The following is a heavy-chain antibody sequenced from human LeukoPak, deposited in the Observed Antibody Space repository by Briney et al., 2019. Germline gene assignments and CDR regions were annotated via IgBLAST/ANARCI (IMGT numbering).Heavy chain of an antibody. V-gene: IGHV3-30*18. Sequence: GRSLRLSCAASGFTFSSYGMHWVRQAPGKGLEWVAVISYDGSNKYYADSVKGRFTISRDNSKNTLYLQMNSLRAEDTAVYYCAKVGSGWYAVYWGQGTLVTVSS. CDR1: GFTFSSYG. CDR3: AKVGSGWYAVY. D-gene: IGHD6-19*01. J-gene: IGHJ4*02. CDR2: ISYDGSNK.